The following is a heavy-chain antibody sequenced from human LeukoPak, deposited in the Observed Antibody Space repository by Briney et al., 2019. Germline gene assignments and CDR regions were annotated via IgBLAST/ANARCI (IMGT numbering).Heavy chain of an antibody. J-gene: IGHJ4*02. CDR2: INHSGST. CDR3: ARRGAVPAARRQFDY. Sequence: PSETLSLTCAVYGGSFSGYSWSWIRQPPGKGLEWIGEINHSGSTNYNPSLKSRVTISVDTSKNQFSLKLNSVTAADTAVYYCARRGAVPAARRQFDYWGQGTLVTVSS. D-gene: IGHD2-2*01. CDR1: GGSFSGYS. V-gene: IGHV4-34*01.